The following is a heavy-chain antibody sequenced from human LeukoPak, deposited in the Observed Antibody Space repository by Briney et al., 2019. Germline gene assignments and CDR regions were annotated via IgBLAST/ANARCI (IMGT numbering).Heavy chain of an antibody. CDR1: GFTFSSYA. V-gene: IGHV3-23*01. Sequence: GGSLRLSCAASGFTFSSYAMSWVRQAPGKGLERVSAISGSGGSTYYADSVKGRFTISRDNSKNTLYLQMNSLRAGDTAVYYCAKDDSRGSGSSGWFDPWGQGTLVTVSS. D-gene: IGHD3-10*01. J-gene: IGHJ5*02. CDR3: AKDDSRGSGSSGWFDP. CDR2: ISGSGGST.